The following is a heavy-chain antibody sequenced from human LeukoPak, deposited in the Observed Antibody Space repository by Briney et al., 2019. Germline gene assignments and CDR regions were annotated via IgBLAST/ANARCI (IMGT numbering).Heavy chain of an antibody. CDR3: ARDKHSGSYSDY. D-gene: IGHD1-26*01. CDR2: IYHSGST. Sequence: PSETLSLTCTVSGYSISSGYYWGWIRQPPGKGLEWIGSIYHSGSTYYNPSFKSRVTISVDTSKNQFSLKLSSVTAADTAVYYCARDKHSGSYSDYWGQGTLVTVSS. CDR1: GYSISSGYY. V-gene: IGHV4-38-2*02. J-gene: IGHJ4*02.